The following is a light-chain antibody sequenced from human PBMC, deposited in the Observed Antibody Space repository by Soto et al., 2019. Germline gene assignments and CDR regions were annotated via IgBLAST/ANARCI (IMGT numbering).Light chain of an antibody. J-gene: IGKJ5*01. Sequence: EIVLTQSPGTLSLSPGERATLSCRASQSVVSNFLAWYQQKPGQAPRLLLYGASSRATGIPDRFGGSGSGAVFTLTISRLEPEEFEDYFCQQYGGAPITFGQGTRLEIK. V-gene: IGKV3-20*01. CDR1: QSVVSNF. CDR2: GAS. CDR3: QQYGGAPIT.